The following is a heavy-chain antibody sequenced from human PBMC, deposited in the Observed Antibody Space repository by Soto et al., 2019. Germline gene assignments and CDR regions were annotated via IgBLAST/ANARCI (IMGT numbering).Heavy chain of an antibody. CDR3: ALGDNGDFFAF. D-gene: IGHD4-17*01. Sequence: QVQVVQSGAEVKKPGSSVKVSCKTSGGTFSTYTLSWVRQAPGQGLEWMGRIIPILDITNYAQKLQGRFTITADKSTSTAYMDLSSLRSEDTALYYCALGDNGDFFAFWGQGTLLSVSS. CDR1: GGTFSTYT. J-gene: IGHJ4*02. CDR2: IIPILDIT. V-gene: IGHV1-69*02.